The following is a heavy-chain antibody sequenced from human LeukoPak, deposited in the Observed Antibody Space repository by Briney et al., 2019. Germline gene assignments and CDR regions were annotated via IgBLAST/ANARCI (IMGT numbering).Heavy chain of an antibody. CDR3: ARRSGIAVAGAFDY. CDR2: INSDGSST. V-gene: IGHV3-74*01. J-gene: IGHJ4*02. CDR1: GFTFSSYW. D-gene: IGHD6-19*01. Sequence: PGGSLRLSCAASGFTFSSYWMHWVRQAPGKGLVWVSRINSDGSSTSYADSVKGRFTISRDNSKNTLYLQMNSLRAEDTAVYYCARRSGIAVAGAFDYWGQGTLVTVSS.